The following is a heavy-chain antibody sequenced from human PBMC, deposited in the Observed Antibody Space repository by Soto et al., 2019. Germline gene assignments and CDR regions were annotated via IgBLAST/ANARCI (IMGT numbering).Heavy chain of an antibody. CDR1: GFTFSSYG. J-gene: IGHJ5*02. CDR2: IWYDGSNK. Sequence: QVQLVESGGGVVQPGRSLRLSCAASGFTFSSYGMHWVRQAPGKGLEWVAVIWYDGSNKYYADSVKGRFTISRDNSKNTLYLQMNSLRAEDTAVYYCAREIHYDILTGLPTLWRFDPWGQGTLVTVSS. CDR3: AREIHYDILTGLPTLWRFDP. V-gene: IGHV3-33*01. D-gene: IGHD3-9*01.